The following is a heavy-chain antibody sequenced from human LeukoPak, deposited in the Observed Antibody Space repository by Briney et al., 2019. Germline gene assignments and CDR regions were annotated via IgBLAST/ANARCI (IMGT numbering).Heavy chain of an antibody. CDR1: GVSVSSYY. CDR2: IDASGST. CDR3: ARKDGDI. J-gene: IGHJ3*02. Sequence: PSETLSLTCTVSGVSVSSYYWIWIRQPAGRGLEWIGRIDASGSTNFNPSLKSRVTMSVDSSKNQFSLKLSSVTAADTALYYCARKDGDIWGQGTIVTVSS. D-gene: IGHD5-24*01. V-gene: IGHV4-4*07.